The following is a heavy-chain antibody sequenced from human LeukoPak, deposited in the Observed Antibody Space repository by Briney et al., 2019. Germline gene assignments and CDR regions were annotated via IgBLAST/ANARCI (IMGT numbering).Heavy chain of an antibody. CDR2: IYYSGST. Sequence: SETLSLTCTVSGGSISSGDYYWSWIRQPPGTGLEWIGYIYYSGSTYYNPSLKSRVTISVDTSKNQFSLKLSPVTAADTAVYYCARSLGLQLRSPLFDYWGQGTLVTVSS. V-gene: IGHV4-30-4*01. J-gene: IGHJ4*02. CDR1: GGSISSGDYY. CDR3: ARSLGLQLRSPLFDY. D-gene: IGHD5-24*01.